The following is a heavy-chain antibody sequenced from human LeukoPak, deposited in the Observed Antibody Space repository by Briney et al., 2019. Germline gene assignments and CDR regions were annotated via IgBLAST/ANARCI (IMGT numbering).Heavy chain of an antibody. J-gene: IGHJ4*02. Sequence: SETLSLTCAVSGGSISSFYWSWVRQPPGKGLEWDGYISYGGGTTYNPSLKRRVSMSIDTSKNQFSLRLSSVTAADTALYYCARVGDTSGYFYYFDYWGQGTLVTVSS. CDR1: GGSISSFY. D-gene: IGHD3-22*01. V-gene: IGHV4-59*08. CDR3: ARVGDTSGYFYYFDY. CDR2: ISYGGGT.